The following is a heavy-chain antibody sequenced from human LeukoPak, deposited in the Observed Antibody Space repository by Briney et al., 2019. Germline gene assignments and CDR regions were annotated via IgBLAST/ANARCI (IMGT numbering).Heavy chain of an antibody. CDR3: ARDTAMATGFLDY. CDR1: GYTFTGYY. D-gene: IGHD5-18*01. Sequence: ASVKVSCKASGYTFTGYYMHWVRQAPGQGLEWMGVINPSGGSTSYAQKFQGRVTMTRDTSTSTVYMELSSLRSEDTAVYYCARDTAMATGFLDYWGQGTLVTVSS. CDR2: INPSGGST. J-gene: IGHJ4*02. V-gene: IGHV1-46*01.